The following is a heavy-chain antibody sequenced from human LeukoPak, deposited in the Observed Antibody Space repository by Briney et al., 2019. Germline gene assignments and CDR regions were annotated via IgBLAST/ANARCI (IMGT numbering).Heavy chain of an antibody. CDR2: IYTSGST. D-gene: IGHD2-2*01. J-gene: IGHJ4*02. CDR1: GGSFSGYY. V-gene: IGHV4-59*10. CDR3: AREIDNLGYCSSTSCYHDY. Sequence: SETLSLTCAVYGGSFSGYYWSWIRQPPGKGLEWIGRIYTSGSTNYNPSLKSRVTMPVDTSTNQFSLKLTSVTAADTAVYYCAREIDNLGYCSSTSCYHDYWGQGTLVTVSS.